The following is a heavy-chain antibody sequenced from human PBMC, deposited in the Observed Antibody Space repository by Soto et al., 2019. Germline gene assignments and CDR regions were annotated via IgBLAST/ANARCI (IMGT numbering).Heavy chain of an antibody. CDR1: GSSISGYY. CDR3: ARDSGSGYYYFYYVMDV. D-gene: IGHD3-22*01. Sequence: QVQLQESGPGLVKPSEPLYLTCSVSGSSISGYYWNWIRQPAGKALAWIGHLYYSGNKNYNPSLRSRVTLSVDTSKSQFSLKLNSVTAADTAVYYCARDSGSGYYYFYYVMDVLGHGTTVTVSS. V-gene: IGHV4-59*01. CDR2: LYYSGNK. J-gene: IGHJ6*02.